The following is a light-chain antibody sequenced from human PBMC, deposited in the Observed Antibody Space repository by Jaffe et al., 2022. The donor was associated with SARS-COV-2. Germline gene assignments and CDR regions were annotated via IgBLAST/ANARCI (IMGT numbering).Light chain of an antibody. CDR3: ATWDDSLSGWV. V-gene: IGLV1-47*01. CDR1: SSNLGNYY. J-gene: IGLJ3*02. CDR2: RDD. Sequence: QSVLTQPPSASGTPGQGVTISCSGSSSNLGNYYGYWFQHFPGTAPKLLIYRDDERPSGVPDRFSGSKSGTSASLAISGLRSEDEADYYCATWDDSLSGWVFGGGTKLTVL.